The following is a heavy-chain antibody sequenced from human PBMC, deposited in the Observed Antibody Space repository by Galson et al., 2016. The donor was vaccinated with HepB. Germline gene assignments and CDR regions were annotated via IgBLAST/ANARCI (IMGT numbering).Heavy chain of an antibody. CDR1: GFPFSPYA. V-gene: IGHV3-23*01. J-gene: IGHJ4*02. CDR2: LSGSGDVT. Sequence: SCAASGFPFSPYAMSWVRQPPGKGREWVSSLSGSGDVTHHADSVKGRFTISRDNSKNTLYLQMNSLRAEDTALYYCAKSGVWGTDRSPDYWGQGTLVTVSS. CDR3: AKSGVWGTDRSPDY. D-gene: IGHD3-16*01.